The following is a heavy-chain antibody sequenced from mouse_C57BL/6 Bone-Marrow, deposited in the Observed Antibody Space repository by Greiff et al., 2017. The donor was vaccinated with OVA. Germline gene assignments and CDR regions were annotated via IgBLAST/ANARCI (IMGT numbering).Heavy chain of an antibody. CDR3: ARRTGGYFDY. D-gene: IGHD4-1*01. V-gene: IGHV5-15*04. J-gene: IGHJ2*01. Sequence: EVQRVESGGGLVQPGGSLKLSCAASGFTFSDYGMAWVRQAPRKGPEWVAFISNFAYSIYYADTMTGRYTISRENAKNTLYLEMSSLRSEDTAMYYCARRTGGYFDYWGQGTTLTVSS. CDR1: GFTFSDYG. CDR2: ISNFAYSI.